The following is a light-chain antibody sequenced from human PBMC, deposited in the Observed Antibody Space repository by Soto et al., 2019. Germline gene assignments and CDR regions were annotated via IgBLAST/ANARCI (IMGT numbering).Light chain of an antibody. CDR3: SSYAGANRV. CDR2: EVT. V-gene: IGLV2-8*01. CDR1: SSDVGAYNY. Sequence: QSALTQPPSASGSPGQSVTISCTGTSSDVGAYNYVSWYQQHAGKAPKLVIYEVTKRPSGVPDRFSGSKSANTASLTVSGLQAEDEADYYCSSYAGANRVFGTGTKLTVL. J-gene: IGLJ1*01.